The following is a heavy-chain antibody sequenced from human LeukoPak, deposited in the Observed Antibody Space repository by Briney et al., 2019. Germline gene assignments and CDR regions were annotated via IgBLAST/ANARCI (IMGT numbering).Heavy chain of an antibody. Sequence: SETLSLTCAVYGGSFSGYYWSWIRQPPGKGLEWIGEINHSGSTNYNPSLKSRVTISVDTSKNQFSLKLSSVTAADTAVYYCARDAGSYGLNWFDPWGQGTLVTVSS. CDR1: GGSFSGYY. CDR3: ARDAGSYGLNWFDP. CDR2: INHSGST. D-gene: IGHD3-10*01. V-gene: IGHV4-34*01. J-gene: IGHJ5*02.